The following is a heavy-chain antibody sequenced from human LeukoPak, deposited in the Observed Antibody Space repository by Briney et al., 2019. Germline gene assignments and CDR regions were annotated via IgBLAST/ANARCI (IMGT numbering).Heavy chain of an antibody. Sequence: GGSLRLSCAASGFTFDDYGMSWVRQAPGKGLELVSGINWNGGSTGYADSVKGRFTISRDNAKNSLYLQMNSLRAEDTALYYCAREGYCSSTSCYFDYWGQGTLVTVSS. D-gene: IGHD2-2*01. CDR2: INWNGGST. CDR3: AREGYCSSTSCYFDY. V-gene: IGHV3-20*04. CDR1: GFTFDDYG. J-gene: IGHJ4*02.